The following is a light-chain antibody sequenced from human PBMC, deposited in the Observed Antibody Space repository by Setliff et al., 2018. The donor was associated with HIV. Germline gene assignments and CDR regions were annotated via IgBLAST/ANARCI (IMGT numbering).Light chain of an antibody. J-gene: IGLJ1*01. CDR3: LSYTVNSTPLYV. V-gene: IGLV2-14*01. Sequence: QSALTQPASVSGSPGQSIIISCTGTSNDVGDYNYVSWYQQHPGKAPKLMIYEVSIQPSGVSNRFSGSKSGNTASLTISGLQAEDEADYYCLSYTVNSTPLYVLGTGTKVTVL. CDR1: SNDVGDYNY. CDR2: EVS.